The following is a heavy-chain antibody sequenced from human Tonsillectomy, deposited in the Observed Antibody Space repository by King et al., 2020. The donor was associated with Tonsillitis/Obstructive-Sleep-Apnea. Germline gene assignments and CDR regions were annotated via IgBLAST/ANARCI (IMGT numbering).Heavy chain of an antibody. D-gene: IGHD3-3*01. V-gene: IGHV3-15*07. CDR3: TTPKYYDFWSGSDYYGMDG. CDR2: IKSKTDGGTT. J-gene: IGHJ6*02. Sequence: VQLVESGGGLVKPGGSLRLSCAASGFTFSNAWMNWVRQAPGKGLEWVGRIKSKTDGGTTDYAAPVKGRFTISRDDSKNTLYLQMNSLKTEDTAVYYCTTPKYYDFWSGSDYYGMDGWGQGTTVTVSS. CDR1: GFTFSNAW.